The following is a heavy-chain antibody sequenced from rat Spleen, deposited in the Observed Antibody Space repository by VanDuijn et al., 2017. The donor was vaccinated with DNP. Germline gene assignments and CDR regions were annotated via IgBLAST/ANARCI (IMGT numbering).Heavy chain of an antibody. V-gene: IGHV5S13*01. J-gene: IGHJ2*01. CDR2: INTGGGNT. D-gene: IGHD1-4*01. CDR1: GFTFTKYG. CDR3: AGRPPPTRGPFDY. Sequence: EVQLVESDGGLVQPGRSLKLSCAASGFTFTKYGMAWVRQAPTKGLEWVASINTGGGNTFHLDSVKGRFTISRDNAQSTLYLQMASLRSEDTATYYCAGRPPPTRGPFDYWGQGVTVTVSS.